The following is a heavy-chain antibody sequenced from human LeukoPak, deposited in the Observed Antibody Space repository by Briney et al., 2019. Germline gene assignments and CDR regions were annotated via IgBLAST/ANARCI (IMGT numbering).Heavy chain of an antibody. CDR2: IYYSGST. CDR1: GGSISSSSYY. Sequence: SETLSLTCTVSGGSISSSSYYWGWISQPPGKGLEWIGSIYYSGSTYYNPSLKSRVTISVDTSKNQFSLKLSSVTAADTAVYYCARLNGALTVASFDYWGQGTLVTVSS. CDR3: ARLNGALTVASFDY. D-gene: IGHD1-20*01. J-gene: IGHJ4*02. V-gene: IGHV4-39*01.